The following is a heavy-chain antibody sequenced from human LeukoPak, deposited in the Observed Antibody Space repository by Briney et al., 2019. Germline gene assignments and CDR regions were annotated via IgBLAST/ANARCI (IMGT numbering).Heavy chain of an antibody. CDR1: GYTFTSYD. D-gene: IGHD2-15*01. Sequence: ASVKVSRKASGYTFTSYDINWVRQAPGQGLEWMGWINPNSGGTNYAHKFQGRVTMTRDTSISTAYMELSRLRSDDTAVYFCARDSWGGGSLANYYYYYMDVWGKGTTVTVSS. CDR2: INPNSGGT. J-gene: IGHJ6*03. CDR3: ARDSWGGGSLANYYYYYMDV. V-gene: IGHV1-2*02.